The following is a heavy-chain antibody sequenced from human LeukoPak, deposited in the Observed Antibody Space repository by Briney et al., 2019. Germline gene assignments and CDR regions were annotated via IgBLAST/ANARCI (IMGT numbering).Heavy chain of an antibody. J-gene: IGHJ4*02. CDR2: IYTSGST. Sequence: SETLSLTCTVSGGSISSYYWSWIRQPAGKGLEWIGRIYTSGSTNYNPSLKSRVTMSVDTSKNQFSLKLSSVTAADTAVYYCARDRDDYVWGSYRYDYWGQGTLVTVSS. D-gene: IGHD3-16*02. CDR3: ARDRDDYVWGSYRYDY. CDR1: GGSISSYY. V-gene: IGHV4-4*07.